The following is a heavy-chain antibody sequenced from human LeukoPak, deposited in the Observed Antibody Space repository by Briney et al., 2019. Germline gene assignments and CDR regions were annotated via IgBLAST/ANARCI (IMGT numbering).Heavy chain of an antibody. Sequence: GGSLRLSCAASGFTFSSYDMHWVRQATGKGLEWVSSISSSSSYIYYADSVKGRFTISRDNAKNSLYLQMDSLRAEDTALYYCARDEGGAYIYFWGQGTLVTVSS. J-gene: IGHJ4*02. V-gene: IGHV3-21*01. CDR3: ARDEGGAYIYF. D-gene: IGHD1-26*01. CDR1: GFTFSSYD. CDR2: ISSSSSYI.